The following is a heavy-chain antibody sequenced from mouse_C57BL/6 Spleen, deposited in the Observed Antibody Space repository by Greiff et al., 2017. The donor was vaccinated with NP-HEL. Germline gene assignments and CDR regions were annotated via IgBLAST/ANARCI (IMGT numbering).Heavy chain of an antibody. CDR3: AREELRTWFAY. CDR1: GYAFSSSW. J-gene: IGHJ3*01. V-gene: IGHV1-82*01. CDR2: IYPGDGDT. Sequence: VQLQQSGPELVKPGASVKISCKASGYAFSSSWMNWVKQRPGKGLEWIGRIYPGDGDTNYNGKFKGKATLTADKSSSTAYMQLSSLTSEDSAVYFCAREELRTWFAYWGQGTLVTVSA.